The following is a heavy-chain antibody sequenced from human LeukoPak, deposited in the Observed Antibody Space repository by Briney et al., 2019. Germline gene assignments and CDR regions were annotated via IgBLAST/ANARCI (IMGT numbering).Heavy chain of an antibody. D-gene: IGHD6-19*01. J-gene: IGHJ5*02. CDR1: GFTFSSYA. CDR2: ISYDGSNK. CDR3: ARGRRIAVAVLNWFDP. V-gene: IGHV3-30*04. Sequence: GGSLRLSCAASGFTFSSYAMHWVRQAPGKGLEWVAVISYDGSNKYYADSVKGRFTISGDNSKNTLYLQMNSLRAEDTAVYYCARGRRIAVAVLNWFDPWGQGTLVTVSS.